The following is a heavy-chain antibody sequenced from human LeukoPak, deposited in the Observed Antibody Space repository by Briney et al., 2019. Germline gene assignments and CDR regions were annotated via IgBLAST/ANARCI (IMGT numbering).Heavy chain of an antibody. V-gene: IGHV4-4*02. CDR1: GGSISSTNW. Sequence: SGTLSLTCAVSGGSISSTNWWSWVRQPPGKGLEWIGEIYHTGTTNYNPSLKSRVTISVDMSKNQFSLKLSSVTAADTAVYYCARGSGYYYDYWGQGTLVTVSS. CDR3: ARGSGYYYDY. D-gene: IGHD3-3*01. CDR2: IYHTGTT. J-gene: IGHJ4*02.